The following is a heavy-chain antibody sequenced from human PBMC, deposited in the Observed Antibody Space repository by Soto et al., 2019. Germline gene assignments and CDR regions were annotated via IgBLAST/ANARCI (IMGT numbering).Heavy chain of an antibody. CDR3: ARIEKRPAQGGTVVVVAASDY. Sequence: PGGSLRLSCAASGFTFSSYSMNWVRQAPGKGLEWVSYISSSSSTIYYADSVKGRFTISRDNAKNSLYQQMNSLRDEDTAVYYCARIEKRPAQGGTVVVVAASDYWGQGTLVTVSS. D-gene: IGHD2-15*01. CDR2: ISSSSSTI. J-gene: IGHJ4*02. V-gene: IGHV3-48*02. CDR1: GFTFSSYS.